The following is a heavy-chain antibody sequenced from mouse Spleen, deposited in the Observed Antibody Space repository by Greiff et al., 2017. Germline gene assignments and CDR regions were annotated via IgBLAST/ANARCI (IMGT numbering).Heavy chain of an antibody. V-gene: IGHV1-26*01. CDR2: INPNNGGT. Sequence: VQLQQSGPELVKPGASVKISCKASGYTFTDYYMNWVKQSHGKSLEWIGDINPNNGGTSYNQKFKGKATLTVDKSSSTAYMELRSLTSEDSAVYYCARPYYRSYYFDYWGQGTTLTVSS. J-gene: IGHJ2*01. CDR1: GYTFTDYY. D-gene: IGHD2-14*01. CDR3: ARPYYRSYYFDY.